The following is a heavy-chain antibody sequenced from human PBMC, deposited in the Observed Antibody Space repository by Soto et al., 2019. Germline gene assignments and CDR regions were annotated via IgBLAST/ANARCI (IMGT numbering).Heavy chain of an antibody. Sequence: ASVKVSCKASGYTFTSYDINWVRQATGQGLEWMGWMNPNSGNTGYAQKFQGRVTMTRNTSLSTAYMELSSLRSEDTAVYYCARGGYCSGGSCYSGGNWFDPWGQGTLVTVSS. CDR2: MNPNSGNT. CDR3: ARGGYCSGGSCYSGGNWFDP. J-gene: IGHJ5*02. V-gene: IGHV1-8*01. D-gene: IGHD2-15*01. CDR1: GYTFTSYD.